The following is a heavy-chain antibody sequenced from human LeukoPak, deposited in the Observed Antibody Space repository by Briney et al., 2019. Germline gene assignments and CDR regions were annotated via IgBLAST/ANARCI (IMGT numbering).Heavy chain of an antibody. CDR1: GFTFTSYA. CDR3: AKTGRGTTTFHYFDY. V-gene: IGHV3-23*01. D-gene: IGHD1-26*01. CDR2: VSGSGGST. J-gene: IGHJ4*02. Sequence: GGSLRLPCVASGFTFTSYAMTWVRQAPGKGLDWVSVVSGSGGSTYHADSVKGRFTISKDNSKNTLYLQMNSLRAEDTAVYYCAKTGRGTTTFHYFDYWGQGTLVTVSS.